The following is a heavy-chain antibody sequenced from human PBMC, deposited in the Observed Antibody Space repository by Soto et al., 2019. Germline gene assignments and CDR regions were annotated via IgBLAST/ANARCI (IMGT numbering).Heavy chain of an antibody. J-gene: IGHJ4*02. CDR2: IYYSVTT. Sequence: QVQLQESGPGLVKPSQTLSLTCTVSGVSISSGGYYWSWIRQHPGKGLEWIGYIYYSVTTSYNPSLKSRVILSVVTSKNQSYLELSSVAAAESAVYYCARTPLLWGRGTLVTVSS. CDR3: ARTPLL. D-gene: IGHD1-26*01. CDR1: GVSISSGGYY. V-gene: IGHV4-31*03.